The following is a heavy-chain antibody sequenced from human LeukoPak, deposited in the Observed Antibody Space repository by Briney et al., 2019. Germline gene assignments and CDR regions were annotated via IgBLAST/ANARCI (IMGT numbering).Heavy chain of an antibody. Sequence: GGSLRLSCAASGFAFSNYWMTWVRQAPGKGLEWVANIKPDGSDKYYVDSVKGRFTISRDNAKNSLYLQMNSLRAEDTAVYYCARDRLVIRAFDIWGQGTMVTVSS. D-gene: IGHD3-22*01. CDR1: GFAFSNYW. J-gene: IGHJ3*02. V-gene: IGHV3-7*03. CDR3: ARDRLVIRAFDI. CDR2: IKPDGSDK.